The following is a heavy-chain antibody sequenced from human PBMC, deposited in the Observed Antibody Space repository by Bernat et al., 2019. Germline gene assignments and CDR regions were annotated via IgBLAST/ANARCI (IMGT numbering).Heavy chain of an antibody. D-gene: IGHD6-19*01. V-gene: IGHV4-34*01. CDR2: INHSGST. CDR3: ARAPLIAGAGTGNWLDP. J-gene: IGHJ5*01. Sequence: QVQLQQWGAGLLKPSETLSLTCAVYGGSFSGYYWSWIRQPPGKGLGWIGEINHSGSTNYNPSLKSRVTISVDTSKNQFSLKLSSVTAADTAVYYCARAPLIAGAGTGNWLDPWGQGTLVTDSS. CDR1: GGSFSGYY.